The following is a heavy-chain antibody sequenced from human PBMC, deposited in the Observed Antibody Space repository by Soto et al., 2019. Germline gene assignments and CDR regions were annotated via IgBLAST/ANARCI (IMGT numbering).Heavy chain of an antibody. CDR3: ARVIRSAYYNSVLDS. CDR2: INPYSGGA. Sequence: QGLEWMGWINPYSGGADYAQSFQGRVTMTRDTSISTVYMELSRLRFDDTAVYYCARVIRSAYYNSVLDSLVQGSVVTFSS. J-gene: IGHJ4*02. V-gene: IGHV1-2*02. D-gene: IGHD3-3*01.